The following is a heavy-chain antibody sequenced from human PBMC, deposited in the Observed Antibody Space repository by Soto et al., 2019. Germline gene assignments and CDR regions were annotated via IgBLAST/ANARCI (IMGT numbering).Heavy chain of an antibody. Sequence: SVKVSCKASKNTFSNYDITWVRQAPGQGLEWMGGIIPIFGTANYAQKFQGRVTITADASTSTAYMELSSLRSEDTAVYYCARNWNYREYYFDYWGQGTLVTVSS. V-gene: IGHV1-69*13. D-gene: IGHD1-7*01. CDR3: ARNWNYREYYFDY. CDR1: KNTFSNYD. CDR2: IIPIFGTA. J-gene: IGHJ4*02.